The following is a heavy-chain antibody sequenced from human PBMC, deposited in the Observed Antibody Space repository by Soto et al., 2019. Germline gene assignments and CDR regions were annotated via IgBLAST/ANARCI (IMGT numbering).Heavy chain of an antibody. V-gene: IGHV3-30*18. CDR1: GFTFGSYG. Sequence: PGGSLRLSCVGSGFTFGSYGMHWVRQAPGKGLEWVAVISYDGTNKYYTDSVKGRFTISRDNSKNTLFLQMNSLRAEDTAVYYCAQVPRYTVTPPDGYWGQGTLVTVSS. CDR2: ISYDGTNK. CDR3: AQVPRYTVTPPDGY. D-gene: IGHD4-17*01. J-gene: IGHJ4*02.